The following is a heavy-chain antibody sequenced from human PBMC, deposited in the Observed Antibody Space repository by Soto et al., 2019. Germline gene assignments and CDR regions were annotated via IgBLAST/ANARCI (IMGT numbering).Heavy chain of an antibody. CDR3: ASPRQGNYDFLSGYYALDY. CDR1: GASISSSRSY. Sequence: PSETLSLTCTVSGASISSSRSYWGWIRQPPGTGLEWIVSFYYTGGTYSTYYNPSLKSRVTISVDTSKSQFSLNLRSVTAADTAVYYCASPRQGNYDFLSGYYALDYWGQGTLVTVSS. D-gene: IGHD3-3*01. J-gene: IGHJ4*02. CDR2: FYYTGGT. V-gene: IGHV4-39*01.